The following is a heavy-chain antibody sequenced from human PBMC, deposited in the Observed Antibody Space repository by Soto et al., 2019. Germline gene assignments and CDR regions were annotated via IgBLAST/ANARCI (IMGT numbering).Heavy chain of an antibody. Sequence: PVGSLRLSCASSVFTFSGSALHCVRHSSGKWLEWVGRIRTKVNSYATAYAASVTGRFTISRDDSRNTAYLQMNSLKTEDTAVYYCSSHSTDDMIRNLGQRTLVNVSS. CDR1: VFTFSGSA. CDR2: IRTKVNSYAT. J-gene: IGHJ4*02. CDR3: SSHSTDDMIRN. V-gene: IGHV3-73*01. D-gene: IGHD3-22*01.